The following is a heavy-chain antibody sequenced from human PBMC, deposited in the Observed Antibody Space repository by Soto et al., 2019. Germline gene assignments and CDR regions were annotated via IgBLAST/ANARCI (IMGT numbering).Heavy chain of an antibody. J-gene: IGHJ5*02. CDR1: GFSFFSYA. V-gene: IGHV3-23*01. Sequence: GGSLRLSCKASGFSFFSYAMSWVRQAPGKGLEWVSTISGSGGHTYYAASVKGRFIVSRDNSENTVSLQMGSLRADDTALYFCAKIEMGWFAHWGQGSQVTVSS. D-gene: IGHD2-8*01. CDR3: AKIEMGWFAH. CDR2: ISGSGGHT.